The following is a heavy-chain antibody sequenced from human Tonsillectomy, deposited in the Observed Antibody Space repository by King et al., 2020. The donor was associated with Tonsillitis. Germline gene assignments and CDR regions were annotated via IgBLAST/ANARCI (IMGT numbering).Heavy chain of an antibody. V-gene: IGHV3-23*04. CDR3: AKVTIGDYEWYGYFDL. CDR2: ISGSGGST. CDR1: GFTFSSYA. Sequence: VQLVESGGGLVQPGGSLRLSCAASGFTFSSYAMSWVRQAPGKGLEWVSAISGSGGSTYYADSVKGRFTISRDNSKNTLYLQMNSLRAEDTALYYCAKVTIGDYEWYGYFDLWGRGTLVTVSS. J-gene: IGHJ2*01. D-gene: IGHD4-17*01.